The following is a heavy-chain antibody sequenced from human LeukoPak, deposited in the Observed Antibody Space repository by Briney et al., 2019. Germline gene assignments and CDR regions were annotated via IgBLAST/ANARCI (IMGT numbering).Heavy chain of an antibody. CDR3: ARDYDWGFDY. Sequence: GGSLRLSCAASGFTFSKFAMNWVRQVPGKGLEFLSYISNNDIFYADSVRGRFTVSRDNDKNSLYLQMNSLRPDDTALYYCARDYDWGFDYWGQGTLVTVSS. CDR2: ISNNDI. J-gene: IGHJ4*02. V-gene: IGHV3-48*01. D-gene: IGHD3-16*01. CDR1: GFTFSKFA.